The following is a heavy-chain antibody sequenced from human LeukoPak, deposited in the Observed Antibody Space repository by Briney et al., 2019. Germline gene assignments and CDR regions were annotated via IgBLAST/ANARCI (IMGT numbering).Heavy chain of an antibody. CDR3: ATHCSSVSCSLATFDI. CDR2: IKQDGSEK. Sequence: GGSLRLSCAASGFTFSSHSMNWVRQAPGKGPEWVANIKQDGSEKYYVDSVRGRFTISRDNARTSLYLQMNSLRAEDTAVYYCATHCSSVSCSLATFDIWGQGTMVTVSS. D-gene: IGHD2-2*01. CDR1: GFTFSSHS. V-gene: IGHV3-7*01. J-gene: IGHJ3*02.